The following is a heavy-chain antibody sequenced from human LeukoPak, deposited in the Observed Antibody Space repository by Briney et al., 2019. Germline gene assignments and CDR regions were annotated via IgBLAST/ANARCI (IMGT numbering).Heavy chain of an antibody. CDR2: IRYDGSNK. J-gene: IGHJ4*02. CDR3: AKDLASRGGYFDY. V-gene: IGHV3-30*02. CDR1: GFTFSIYA. D-gene: IGHD3-16*01. Sequence: PGGSLRLSCAASGFTFSIYAMHWVRQAPGKGLEWVAFIRYDGSNKYYADSVKGRFTISRDNSKNTLYLQMNSLRAEDTAVYYCAKDLASRGGYFDYWGQGTLVTVSS.